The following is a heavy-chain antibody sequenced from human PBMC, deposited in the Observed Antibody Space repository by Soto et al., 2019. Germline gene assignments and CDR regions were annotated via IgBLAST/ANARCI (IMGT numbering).Heavy chain of an antibody. J-gene: IGHJ4*02. CDR1: GGSISSYY. CDR3: ARDSYGYWGDYFDY. V-gene: IGHV4-59*01. CDR2: IYYSGST. D-gene: IGHD5-18*01. Sequence: PSETLSLTCTVSGGSISSYYWSWIRQPPGKGLEWIGYIYYSGSTNYNPSLKSRVTISVDTSKNQFSLKLSSVTAADTAVYYCARDSYGYWGDYFDYWGQGTLVTVSS.